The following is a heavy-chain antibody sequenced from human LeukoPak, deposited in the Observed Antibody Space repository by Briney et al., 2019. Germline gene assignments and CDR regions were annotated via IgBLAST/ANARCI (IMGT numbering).Heavy chain of an antibody. CDR1: GFSFSSYA. D-gene: IGHD5-18*01. Sequence: GGSLRLSCAASGFSFSSYAKTWVRQAPGKGLEWVSGISGDGGVTFYADSVKGRFTISSDNSKNTLYLQMNSLRAEDTAVYYCARNMRNTAMVKDYYYGMDVWGQGTTVTVSS. V-gene: IGHV3-23*01. CDR2: ISGDGGVT. CDR3: ARNMRNTAMVKDYYYGMDV. J-gene: IGHJ6*02.